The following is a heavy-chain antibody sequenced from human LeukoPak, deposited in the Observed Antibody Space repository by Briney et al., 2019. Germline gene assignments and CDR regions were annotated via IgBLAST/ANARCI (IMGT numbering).Heavy chain of an antibody. V-gene: IGHV5-51*01. D-gene: IGHD2-2*01. CDR1: GYSFTSYW. CDR3: VRKGYCATTRCYYGLDV. CDR2: IYPGDSDT. Sequence: PGESLQISCQGSGYSFTSYWIAWVRQVPGKGLEWMGIIYPGDSDTRYSPSFQGQVTISADKSISTAYLQWSSLKASDTAMYYCVRKGYCATTRCYYGLDVWGKGTTVTVSS. J-gene: IGHJ6*04.